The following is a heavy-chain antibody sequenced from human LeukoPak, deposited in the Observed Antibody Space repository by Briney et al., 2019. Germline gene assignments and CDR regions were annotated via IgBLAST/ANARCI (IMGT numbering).Heavy chain of an antibody. D-gene: IGHD3-10*01. Sequence: PGGSLRLSCAASGFTFSSYSMSWVRQAPGKGLEWVSAISGSGGSTYYADSVKGRFTISRDNSKNTLYLQMNSLRAEDTAVYYCAKEPNYYGSGSYGDYWGQGTLVTVSS. V-gene: IGHV3-23*01. CDR2: ISGSGGST. J-gene: IGHJ4*02. CDR3: AKEPNYYGSGSYGDY. CDR1: GFTFSSYS.